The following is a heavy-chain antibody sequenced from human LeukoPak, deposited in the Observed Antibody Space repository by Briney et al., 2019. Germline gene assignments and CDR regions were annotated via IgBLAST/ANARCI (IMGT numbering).Heavy chain of an antibody. Sequence: SQTLSPTCPVSGGSINSHYWSWIRQPAGKGMEWIGRIYTSGSTNYNPSLKSRVTMSVDTSKNQFSLKLSSVTAADTAVYYCARDGSGYDYWGQGTLVTVSS. J-gene: IGHJ4*02. CDR3: ARDGSGYDY. D-gene: IGHD5-12*01. CDR2: IYTSGST. V-gene: IGHV4-4*07. CDR1: GGSINSHY.